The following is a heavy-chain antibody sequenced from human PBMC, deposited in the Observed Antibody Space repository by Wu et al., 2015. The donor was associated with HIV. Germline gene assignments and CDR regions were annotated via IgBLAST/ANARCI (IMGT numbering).Heavy chain of an antibody. D-gene: IGHD2-15*01. J-gene: IGHJ4*02. V-gene: IGHV1-8*02. CDR2: MNPKSGST. Sequence: QVQLVQSGAEVKKPGASVKVSCKASGYTFTSYGISWVRQAPGQGLEWMGWMNPKSGSTGYAQRFLDRVTLTRNTSMNTAYMDLTNLTSEDTAIYYCARGVPLLLDQWGQGTLVTVSS. CDR3: ARGVPLLLDQ. CDR1: GYTFTSYG.